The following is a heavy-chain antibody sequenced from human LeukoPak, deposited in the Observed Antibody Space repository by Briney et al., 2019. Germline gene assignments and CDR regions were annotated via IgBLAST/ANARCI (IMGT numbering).Heavy chain of an antibody. J-gene: IGHJ4*02. CDR3: ATPHVLRYFDWLLRY. CDR1: GYTLTELS. D-gene: IGHD3-9*01. CDR2: FDPEGGET. Sequence: GASVRVSCKVCGYTLTELSMHCVRQAPGKGLEWRGGFDPEGGETIYAQKFQGRVTMTEDTSTDTAYMERSSLRSGDTAVYYCATPHVLRYFDWLLRYWGQGTLVTVSS. V-gene: IGHV1-24*01.